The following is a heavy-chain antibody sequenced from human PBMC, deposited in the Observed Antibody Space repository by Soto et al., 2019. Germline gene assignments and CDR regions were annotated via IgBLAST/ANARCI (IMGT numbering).Heavy chain of an antibody. CDR3: ARNGGANYPSGGYHYALDY. D-gene: IGHD3-22*01. V-gene: IGHV5-10-1*01. Sequence: PXESLKVSCKCSGNSCPNNWGTWVLQVPGKGLEWMGRIDLTDSYTSYSPSFQGHISFSADRSINTTYLHWSSLRASDTAMYYCARNGGANYPSGGYHYALDYWGQGTPVTVSS. J-gene: IGHJ4*02. CDR2: IDLTDSYT. CDR1: GNSCPNNW.